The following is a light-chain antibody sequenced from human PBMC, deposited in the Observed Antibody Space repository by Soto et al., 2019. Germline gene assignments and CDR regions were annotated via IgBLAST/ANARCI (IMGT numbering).Light chain of an antibody. CDR3: SSFTSNNTRV. J-gene: IGLJ1*01. CDR1: SSDVGGYNY. Sequence: QSALTQPASVSGSPGQSITISCTGTSSDVGGYNYVSWYQHHPGKAPKLMIYDVSTRPSGVSNRFSGSKSGNTASLTIFGLQAEDEADYYCSSFTSNNTRVFGTGTKVTVL. CDR2: DVS. V-gene: IGLV2-14*03.